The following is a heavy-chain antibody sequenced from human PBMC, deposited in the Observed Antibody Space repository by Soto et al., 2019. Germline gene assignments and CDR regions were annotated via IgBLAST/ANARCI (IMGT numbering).Heavy chain of an antibody. CDR3: AKVTKRAAAGRYEYYKYGMDV. CDR1: GFAFSTYA. CDR2: ISGSGGSS. Sequence: LRLSCAASGFAFSTYAMTWVRQAPGKGLEWVSVISGSGGSSYYAASVKGRFTISRDNSKNTLYLQMNGLRAEDTALYYCAKVTKRAAAGRYEYYKYGMDVWGQGTTVTVSS. J-gene: IGHJ6*02. V-gene: IGHV3-23*01. D-gene: IGHD6-13*01.